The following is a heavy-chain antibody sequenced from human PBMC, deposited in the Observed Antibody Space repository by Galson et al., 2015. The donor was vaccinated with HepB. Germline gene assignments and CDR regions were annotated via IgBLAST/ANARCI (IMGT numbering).Heavy chain of an antibody. CDR3: AHTAGWLPDR. V-gene: IGHV2-5*01. CDR1: GLSLTTNAVG. Sequence: PALVKPTQTLTLTCTFSGLSLTTNAVGVAWIRQPPGKALEWLALIYWNDDNHFSPSLKSRLTFTKDTSKNQVVLTMTNMDPVDTATYYCAHTAGWLPDRWGQGTLVTVSS. J-gene: IGHJ5*02. D-gene: IGHD2-8*02. CDR2: IYWNDDN.